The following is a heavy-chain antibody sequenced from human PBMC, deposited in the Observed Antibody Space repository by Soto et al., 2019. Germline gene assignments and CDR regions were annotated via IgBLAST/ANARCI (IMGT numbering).Heavy chain of an antibody. CDR1: GFNFSSSW. V-gene: IGHV3-74*01. CDR2: INSDGSSR. Sequence: PGGSLRLSGAASGFNFSSSWMHWVRQDPGKGLVWVSRINSDGSSRSYADSVKGRFTIARDNAKNTLYLQMNSLRAEDTAVYYCARDSSGYYGAFDIWGQGTMVTVSS. D-gene: IGHD3-22*01. CDR3: ARDSSGYYGAFDI. J-gene: IGHJ3*02.